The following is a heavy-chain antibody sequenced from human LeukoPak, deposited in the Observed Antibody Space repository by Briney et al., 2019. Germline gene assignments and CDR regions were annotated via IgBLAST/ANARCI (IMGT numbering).Heavy chain of an antibody. D-gene: IGHD3-10*01. CDR1: GGSISSYY. CDR2: IYTSGST. CDR3: ARGAVGGWVPPYYYYYGMDV. V-gene: IGHV4-4*07. J-gene: IGHJ6*02. Sequence: PSKTLSLTCTVSGGSISSYYWSWIRQPAGKGLEWIGRIYTSGSTNYNPSLKSRVTISVDTSKNQFSLKLSSVTAADTAVYYCARGAVGGWVPPYYYYYGMDVWGQGTTVTVSS.